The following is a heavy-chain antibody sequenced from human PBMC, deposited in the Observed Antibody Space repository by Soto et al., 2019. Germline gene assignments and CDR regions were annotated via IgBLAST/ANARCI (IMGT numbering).Heavy chain of an antibody. Sequence: QVQLVQSGAEVKKPGSSVKVSCKASGGTFSSYTISWVRQAPGQGLEWMGRIIPTLGIANYAQKFQGRVTITADKSTSTAYMELSSLRSEDTAVYYCARERATVTTYYYYMDVWGKGTTVTVSS. V-gene: IGHV1-69*08. J-gene: IGHJ6*03. CDR2: IIPTLGIA. CDR1: GGTFSSYT. D-gene: IGHD4-17*01. CDR3: ARERATVTTYYYYMDV.